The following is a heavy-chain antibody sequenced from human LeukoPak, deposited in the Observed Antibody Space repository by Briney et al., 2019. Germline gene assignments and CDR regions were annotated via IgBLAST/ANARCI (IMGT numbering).Heavy chain of an antibody. Sequence: PGGSLRLSCAASGFTISGYWMSWVRQAPGKGLEWVANIKEDGSEKYYVDSVKGRFTISRDNAKNSLYLQMNSLTAEDTALYYCARDHQPLSGDFFDSWGLGTLVTVPS. J-gene: IGHJ4*02. CDR1: GFTISGYW. CDR3: ARDHQPLSGDFFDS. CDR2: IKEDGSEK. D-gene: IGHD4-17*01. V-gene: IGHV3-7*01.